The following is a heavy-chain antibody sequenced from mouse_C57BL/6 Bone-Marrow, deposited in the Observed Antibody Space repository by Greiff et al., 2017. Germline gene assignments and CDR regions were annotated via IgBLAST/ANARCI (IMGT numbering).Heavy chain of an antibody. Sequence: QVQLQQPGAELVKPGASVKLSCKASGYTFTSYWMHWVKQRPGQGLEWIGMIHPNSGSTNYNEKFKSKDTLTVDKSSSTAYMQLSSLTSEDSAVXYCARPLYCYGSSGFAYWGQGTLVTVSA. J-gene: IGHJ3*01. V-gene: IGHV1-64*01. CDR3: ARPLYCYGSSGFAY. D-gene: IGHD1-1*01. CDR2: IHPNSGST. CDR1: GYTFTSYW.